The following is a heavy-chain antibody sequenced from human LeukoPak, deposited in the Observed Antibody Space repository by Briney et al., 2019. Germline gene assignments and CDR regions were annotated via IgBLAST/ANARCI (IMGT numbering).Heavy chain of an antibody. D-gene: IGHD6-13*01. Sequence: GGSLRLSCAASGFTVSSNYMSWVRQAPGKGLEWVSVIYSGGSTYYEDSVKGRFTISRDNSKNTLYLQMNSLRAEDTAVYYCAAPNSSSWYHNHDAFDIWGQGTMVTVSS. CDR3: AAPNSSSWYHNHDAFDI. J-gene: IGHJ3*02. V-gene: IGHV3-66*02. CDR1: GFTVSSNY. CDR2: IYSGGST.